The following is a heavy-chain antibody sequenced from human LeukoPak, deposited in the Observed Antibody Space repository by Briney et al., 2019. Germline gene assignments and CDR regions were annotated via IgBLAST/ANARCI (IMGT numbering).Heavy chain of an antibody. D-gene: IGHD3-3*01. Sequence: GGSLRLSCAASGFTFSSYGMHWVRQAPGKGLKGVAVIWYDGSNKYYADSVKGRFTISRDNSKNTLYLQMNSLRAEDTAVYYCAKESHASRITIFGVVTRSNFFDYWGQGTLVTVSS. J-gene: IGHJ4*02. CDR1: GFTFSSYG. CDR3: AKESHASRITIFGVVTRSNFFDY. V-gene: IGHV3-33*06. CDR2: IWYDGSNK.